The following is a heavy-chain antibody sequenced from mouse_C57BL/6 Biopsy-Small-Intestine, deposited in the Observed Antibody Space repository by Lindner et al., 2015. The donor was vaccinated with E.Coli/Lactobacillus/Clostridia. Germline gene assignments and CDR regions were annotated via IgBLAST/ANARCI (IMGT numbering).Heavy chain of an antibody. CDR2: INPSDGST. D-gene: IGHD3-3*01. CDR3: ARDIRGTRAFDH. V-gene: IGHV1-18*01. J-gene: IGHJ4*01. CDR1: GYTFTTYN. Sequence: SVKVSCKASGYTFTTYNVHWVRQAPGQTLEWMGIINPSDGSTIYAQKFQGRVTMTRDTSTTTFYMELSSLRYEDTAVFYCARDIRGTRAFDHWGQGTLVTVSP.